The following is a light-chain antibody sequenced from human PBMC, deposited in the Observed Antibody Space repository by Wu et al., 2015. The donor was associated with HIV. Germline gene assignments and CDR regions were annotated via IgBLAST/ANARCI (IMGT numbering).Light chain of an antibody. Sequence: DIHMTQSPSTLSASVGDRVTITCRASQNINDWVAWYQQKPGKAPKLLIYKASTLESGVPSTFSGSGSGTEFTLTISSLQPDDFATYYCQQSNSYPWTFGQGTKVDVK. V-gene: IGKV1-5*03. CDR1: QNINDW. CDR2: KAS. CDR3: QQSNSYPWT. J-gene: IGKJ1*01.